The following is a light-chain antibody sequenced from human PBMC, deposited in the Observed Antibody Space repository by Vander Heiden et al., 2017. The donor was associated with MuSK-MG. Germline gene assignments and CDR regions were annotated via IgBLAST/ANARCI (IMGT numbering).Light chain of an antibody. V-gene: IGKV1-5*03. CDR2: KAS. CDR3: QQYNSYRT. CDR1: KSSSIW. J-gene: IGKJ1*01. Sequence: DIQVTPSPSTLSSSVGGRGTIPCRGSKSSSIWLAWYQQKPGQAPKLLIYKASSLESGVPSRFSGSGSGTEFTLTISSLQPDDFATYYCQQYNSYRTFGQGTKVEIK.